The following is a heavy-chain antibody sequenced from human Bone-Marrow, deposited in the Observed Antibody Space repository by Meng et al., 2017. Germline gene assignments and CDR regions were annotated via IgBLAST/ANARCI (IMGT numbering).Heavy chain of an antibody. CDR3: ASGSEGYCSGGSCFRVY. CDR1: GFTFSSYE. V-gene: IGHV3-48*03. CDR2: ISSSGSTI. J-gene: IGHJ4*02. Sequence: GGSLRLSCAASGFTFSSYEMNWVRQAPGKGLEWVSYISSSGSTIYYADSVKGRFTISRDSAKNSLYLQMNSLRAEDTAVYYCASGSEGYCSGGSCFRVYWGQGTLVTVSS. D-gene: IGHD2-15*01.